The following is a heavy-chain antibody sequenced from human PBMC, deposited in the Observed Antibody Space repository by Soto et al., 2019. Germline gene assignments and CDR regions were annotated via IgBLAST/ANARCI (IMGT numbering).Heavy chain of an antibody. D-gene: IGHD2-15*01. CDR1: GFTFSSYW. Sequence: EVQLVESGGGLVQPGGSLRLSCAASGFTFSSYWMHWVRQAPGKGLVWVSRINSDGSSTSYADSVKGRFTISRDNAKNTLYLQMNSLRAEDTAVYYCARDGVVVAAMGYYYYYGMDVWGQGTTVTVSS. V-gene: IGHV3-74*01. CDR3: ARDGVVVAAMGYYYYYGMDV. CDR2: INSDGSST. J-gene: IGHJ6*02.